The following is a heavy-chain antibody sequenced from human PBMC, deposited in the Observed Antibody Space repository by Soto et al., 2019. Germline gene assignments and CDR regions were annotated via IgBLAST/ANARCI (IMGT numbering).Heavy chain of an antibody. J-gene: IGHJ4*02. CDR1: GGSIGSDNYY. V-gene: IGHV4-39*01. CDR3: ARHRGRWLQFPFDF. Sequence: SETLSLTCTVSGGSIGSDNYYWGWIRQPPEKGLEWIGSIYYSGNTHSNPSLMSRVSMSLDKSKNHFYPNLTSVTAADTAMYYCARHRGRWLQFPFDFWGQGTPVTVSS. CDR2: IYYSGNT. D-gene: IGHD5-12*01.